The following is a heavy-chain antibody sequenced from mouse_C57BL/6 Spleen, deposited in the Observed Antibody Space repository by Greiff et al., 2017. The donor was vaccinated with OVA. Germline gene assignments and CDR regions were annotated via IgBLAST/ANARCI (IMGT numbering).Heavy chain of an antibody. Sequence: VQLQQSGPELVKPGASVKISCKASGYAFSSSWMNWVKQRPGKGLEWIGRIYPGDGDTNYNGKFKGKATLTADKSSSTAYMQLSSLTSEDSAVYFCARDISSYAMDYWGQGTSVTVSS. D-gene: IGHD1-3*01. J-gene: IGHJ4*01. CDR3: ARDISSYAMDY. CDR2: IYPGDGDT. V-gene: IGHV1-82*01. CDR1: GYAFSSSW.